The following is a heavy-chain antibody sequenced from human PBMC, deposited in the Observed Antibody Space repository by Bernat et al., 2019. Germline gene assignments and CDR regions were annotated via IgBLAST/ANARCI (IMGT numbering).Heavy chain of an antibody. D-gene: IGHD2-21*01. V-gene: IGHV3-33*01. J-gene: IGHJ5*02. CDR1: GFTFSSYG. CDR3: ARMIRWWWVYWFDP. CDR2: IWYDGSNK. Sequence: QVQLVESGGGVVQPGRSLRLSCAASGFTFSSYGMHWVRQAPGKGLEWVAVIWYDGSNKYYADSVKGRFTISRDNSKNTLYLQMNSLRAEDTAVYYCARMIRWWWVYWFDPWGQGTLVTVSS.